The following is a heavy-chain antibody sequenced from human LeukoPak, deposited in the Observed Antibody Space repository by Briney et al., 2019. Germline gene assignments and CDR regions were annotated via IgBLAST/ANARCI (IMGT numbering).Heavy chain of an antibody. J-gene: IGHJ4*02. CDR3: VRGDYGDYTLFDY. D-gene: IGHD4-17*01. V-gene: IGHV3-64D*06. CDR1: GTAFRTYA. CDR2: ISINGGST. Sequence: TGGSLRLSCSASGTAFRTYAMHWVRQPPGKGLYYVSAISINGGSTYYADSVRGRFTISRDNSKNTLYLQMSSLRPDDTAVYYCVRGDYGDYTLFDYWGQGTLVTVSS.